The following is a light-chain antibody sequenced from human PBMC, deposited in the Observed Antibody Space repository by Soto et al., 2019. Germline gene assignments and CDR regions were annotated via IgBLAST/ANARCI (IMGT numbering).Light chain of an antibody. J-gene: IGLJ3*02. V-gene: IGLV1-44*01. Sequence: QAVVTQPPSVSGTPGQRVTISCSGSSSNIGSNTVNWYQQLPGTAPKVLIYTNNERPSGVPDRFSGSKSGTSASLAISGLQSEDEADYYCAVWDGSLNGPVFGGGTKLTVL. CDR1: SSNIGSNT. CDR3: AVWDGSLNGPV. CDR2: TNN.